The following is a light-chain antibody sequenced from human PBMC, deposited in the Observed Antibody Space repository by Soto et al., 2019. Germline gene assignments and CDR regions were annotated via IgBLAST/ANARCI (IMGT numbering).Light chain of an antibody. CDR3: HPYGSYSGT. CDR1: QTISSW. Sequence: DIQITQSPSTLSGSVGDRVAITCRASQTISSWLAWYQQRPGEAPKVLIYEASTLHSGVPSRFSGSGSGTEFTLTISSLQPEDFETYYCHPYGSYSGTFGQGTKVDIK. CDR2: EAS. J-gene: IGKJ1*01. V-gene: IGKV1-5*01.